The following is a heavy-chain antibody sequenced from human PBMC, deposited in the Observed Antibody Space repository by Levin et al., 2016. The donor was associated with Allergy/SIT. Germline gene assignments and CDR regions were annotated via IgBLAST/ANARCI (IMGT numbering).Heavy chain of an antibody. CDR2: IYYTGST. Sequence: WIRQPPGKGLEWIGYIYYTGSTNYNPSLKSRVIFSVDTSRNQFSLKLSSVTAADTAVYYCARGDNNYYLDAWGQRGPRSPSPQ. CDR3: ARGDNNYYLDA. D-gene: IGHD1-1*01. V-gene: IGHV4-59*01. J-gene: IGHJ6*01.